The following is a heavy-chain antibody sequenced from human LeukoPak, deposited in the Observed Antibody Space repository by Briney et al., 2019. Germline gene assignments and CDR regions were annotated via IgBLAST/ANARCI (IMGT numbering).Heavy chain of an antibody. D-gene: IGHD1-26*01. CDR2: ISGSGGST. CDR1: GFTFSSYG. V-gene: IGHV3-23*01. Sequence: PGGSLRLSCAASGFTFSSYGMSWVRQAPGKGLEWVSAISGSGGSTYYADSVKGRFTISRDNSKNTLYLQMNSLRAEDTAVYYCAKDSMYGRYFDYWGQGTLVTVSS. J-gene: IGHJ4*02. CDR3: AKDSMYGRYFDY.